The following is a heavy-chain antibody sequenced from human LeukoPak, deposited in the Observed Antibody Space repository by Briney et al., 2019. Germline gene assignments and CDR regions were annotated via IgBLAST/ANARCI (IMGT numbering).Heavy chain of an antibody. Sequence: PSETLSLTCTVSGGSISSSSYYWGWIRQPPGKGLEWIGSIYYRGSTYYNPSLKSRVTISVDTSKNQFSLKLSSVTAADTAVYYCASTPRWRIAAAQFDPWGQGTLVTVSS. CDR2: IYYRGST. CDR3: ASTPRWRIAAAQFDP. D-gene: IGHD6-13*01. J-gene: IGHJ5*02. V-gene: IGHV4-39*07. CDR1: GGSISSSSYY.